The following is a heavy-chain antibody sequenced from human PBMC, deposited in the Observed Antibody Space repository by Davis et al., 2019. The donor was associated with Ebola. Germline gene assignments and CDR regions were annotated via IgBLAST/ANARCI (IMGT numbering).Heavy chain of an antibody. CDR2: ISSSGSTI. Sequence: GESLKISCAASGFTFSSYEMNWVRQAPGKGLEWVSYISSSGSTIYYADSVKDRFTISRDNAKNSLYLQMNSLRAEDTAVYYCARSLAGYYSHAFDIWGQGTMVTVSS. CDR1: GFTFSSYE. J-gene: IGHJ3*02. CDR3: ARSLAGYYSHAFDI. D-gene: IGHD3-9*01. V-gene: IGHV3-48*03.